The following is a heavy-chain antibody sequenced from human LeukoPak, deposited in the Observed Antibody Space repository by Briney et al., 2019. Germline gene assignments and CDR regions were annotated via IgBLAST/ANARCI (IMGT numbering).Heavy chain of an antibody. V-gene: IGHV4-39*01. D-gene: IGHD5-24*01. J-gene: IGHJ4*02. Sequence: PSETLSLTCTVSGGSINSHSYYWGWIRQPPGKGLEWIGSVYYDGTSYSNPSPTSRAAVLVDTSRDQFSLDLSFVTAADTALYYCVRHISTNTGYFDSCGQGRLVSVSS. CDR1: GGSINSHSYY. CDR3: VRHISTNTGYFDS. CDR2: VYYDGTS.